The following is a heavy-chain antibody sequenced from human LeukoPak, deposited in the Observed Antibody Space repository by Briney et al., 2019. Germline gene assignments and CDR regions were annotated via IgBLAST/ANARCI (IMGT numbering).Heavy chain of an antibody. J-gene: IGHJ4*02. CDR1: GFTFSSYA. V-gene: IGHV3-23*01. Sequence: PGGSLRLSCAASGFTFSSYAMSWVRQAPGKGLECISGFSGSGGSTYYADSVKGRFTISRDNSKNTLYLQMNSLRAEDTAVYYCAVCHWHSSGCRNDYWGQGTLVTVSS. D-gene: IGHD6-19*01. CDR3: AVCHWHSSGCRNDY. CDR2: FSGSGGST.